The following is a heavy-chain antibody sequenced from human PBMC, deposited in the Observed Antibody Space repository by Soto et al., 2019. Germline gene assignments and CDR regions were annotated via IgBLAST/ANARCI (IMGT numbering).Heavy chain of an antibody. CDR2: INHSGST. J-gene: IGHJ6*02. D-gene: IGHD2-15*01. V-gene: IGHV4-34*01. Sequence: SETLSLTCAVYGGSFSGYYWSWIRQPPGKGLEWIGEINHSGSTNYNPSLKSRVTISVDTSKNQFSLKLSSVTAADTAVYYCASRGRYCSGGSCPNEDVWGQGTTVTVSS. CDR1: GGSFSGYY. CDR3: ASRGRYCSGGSCPNEDV.